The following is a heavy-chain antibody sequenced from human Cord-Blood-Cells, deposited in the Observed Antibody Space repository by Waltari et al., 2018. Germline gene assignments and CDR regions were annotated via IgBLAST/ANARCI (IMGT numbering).Heavy chain of an antibody. CDR1: GFTFSSYA. D-gene: IGHD5-18*01. CDR2: ISYDGSNK. CDR3: ARDRNTFVDTAMVDAFDI. J-gene: IGHJ3*02. V-gene: IGHV3-30-3*01. Sequence: GRSLRLSCAASGFTFSSYAMHWVRQAPGKGLEWVAVISYDGSNKYYADSVKGRFTISRDNSKNTLYLQMNILRAEDTAVYYCARDRNTFVDTAMVDAFDIWGQGTMVTVSS.